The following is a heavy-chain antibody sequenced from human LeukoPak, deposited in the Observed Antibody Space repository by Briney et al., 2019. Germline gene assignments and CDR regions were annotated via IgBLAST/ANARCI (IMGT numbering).Heavy chain of an antibody. CDR3: ARGFSYYDSSGYPVGAIDY. V-gene: IGHV4-39*07. Sequence: PSETLSLTCTVSGGSISSGSYYWSWIRQPPGKGLEWIGEINHSGSTNYNPSLKSRVTISVDTSKNQFSLKLSSVTAADTAVYYCARGFSYYDSSGYPVGAIDYWGQGTLVTVSS. CDR1: GGSISSGSYY. J-gene: IGHJ4*02. CDR2: INHSGST. D-gene: IGHD3-22*01.